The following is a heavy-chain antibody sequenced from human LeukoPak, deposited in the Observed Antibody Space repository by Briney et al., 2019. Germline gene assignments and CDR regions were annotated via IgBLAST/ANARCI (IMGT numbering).Heavy chain of an antibody. CDR1: GGSPSSDY. Sequence: PSETLSLTCTVSGGSPSSDYWSWIRPPPRKGLEWVGYIYYSGSSNYNTSLKSRVTISVDTSKNQFSLKLSSVTAADTAVYYCARTTYYYDRSGYSYYFDYWGQGTLVTVSS. CDR2: IYYSGSS. CDR3: ARTTYYYDRSGYSYYFDY. D-gene: IGHD3-22*01. J-gene: IGHJ4*02. V-gene: IGHV4-59*01.